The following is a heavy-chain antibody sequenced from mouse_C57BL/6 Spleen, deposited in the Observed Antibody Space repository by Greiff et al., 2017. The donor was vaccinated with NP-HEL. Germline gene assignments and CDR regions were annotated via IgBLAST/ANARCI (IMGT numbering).Heavy chain of an antibody. CDR2: IRLKSDNYAT. J-gene: IGHJ3*01. Sequence: EVKLLESGGGLVQPGGSMKLSCVASGFTFSNYWMNWVRQSPEKGLEWVAQIRLKSDNYATHYAESVKGRFTISRDDSKSSVYLQMNNLRAEDTGIYYCTIYDYDGKAWFAYWGQGTLVTVSA. V-gene: IGHV6-3*01. CDR1: GFTFSNYW. CDR3: TIYDYDGKAWFAY. D-gene: IGHD2-4*01.